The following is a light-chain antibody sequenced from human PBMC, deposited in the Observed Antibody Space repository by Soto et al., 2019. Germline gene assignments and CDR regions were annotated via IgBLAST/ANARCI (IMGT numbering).Light chain of an antibody. J-gene: IGLJ1*01. V-gene: IGLV1-47*02. Sequence: QSVLTQPPSAPGTPGQMVTISCSGSSSNIGSNYVYWYQQLPGTAPKLLIYSNNQRPSGVPDRFSGSKSGTSASLAISGLRSEDEADYYCAAWDDSLSGPVFGTGTKLTVL. CDR1: SSNIGSNY. CDR2: SNN. CDR3: AAWDDSLSGPV.